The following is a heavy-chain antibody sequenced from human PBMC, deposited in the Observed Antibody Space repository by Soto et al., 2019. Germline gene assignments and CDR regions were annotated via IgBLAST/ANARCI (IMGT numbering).Heavy chain of an antibody. CDR2: ISYDGSNK. Sequence: QVQLVESGGGVVQPGRSLRLSCAASGFTFSSYGMHWVRQAPGKGLEWVAVISYDGSNKYYADSVKGRFTISRDNSKHTLSLHMNSLRAEDTAVYYCAKEYGSSSLSPDFDYWGQGTLVTVSS. D-gene: IGHD6-13*01. V-gene: IGHV3-30*18. J-gene: IGHJ4*02. CDR1: GFTFSSYG. CDR3: AKEYGSSSLSPDFDY.